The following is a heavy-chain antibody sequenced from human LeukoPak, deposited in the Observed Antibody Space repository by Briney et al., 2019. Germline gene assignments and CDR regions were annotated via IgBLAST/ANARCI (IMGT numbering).Heavy chain of an antibody. CDR2: INHSGST. D-gene: IGHD3-3*01. J-gene: IGHJ5*02. CDR3: ARGIRDSFWSGYRNWFDP. V-gene: IGHV4-34*01. CDR1: GGSFSGYY. Sequence: PSETLSLTCAVYGGSFSGYYWSWIRQPPGKGLEWIGEINHSGSTNYNPPLKSRVTISVDTSKNQFSLKLSSVTAADTAVYYCARGIRDSFWSGYRNWFDPWGQGTLVTVSS.